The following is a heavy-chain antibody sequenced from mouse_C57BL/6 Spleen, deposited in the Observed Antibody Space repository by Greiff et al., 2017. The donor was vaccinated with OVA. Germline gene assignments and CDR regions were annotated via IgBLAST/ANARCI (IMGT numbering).Heavy chain of an antibody. Sequence: EVKLVESGGGLVKPGGSLKLSCAASGFTFSSYTMSWVRQTPEKRLEWVATISGGGGNTYYPDSVKGRFTISRDNAKNTLYLQMSSLRSEDTALYYCARSSITTVVGAPFAYWGQGTLVTVSA. CDR1: GFTFSSYT. D-gene: IGHD1-1*01. J-gene: IGHJ3*01. CDR3: ARSSITTVVGAPFAY. CDR2: ISGGGGNT. V-gene: IGHV5-9*01.